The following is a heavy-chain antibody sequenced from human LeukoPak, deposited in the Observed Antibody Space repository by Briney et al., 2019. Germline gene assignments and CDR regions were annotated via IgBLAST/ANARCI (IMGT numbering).Heavy chain of an antibody. V-gene: IGHV3-53*01. CDR2: ITSGGNT. D-gene: IGHD6-19*01. CDR3: ARVDIALTGFDY. CDR1: GFTVSSNY. J-gene: IGHJ4*02. Sequence: GGSLRLSCAASGFTVSSNYMSWVRQAPGKGLEWVSVITSGGNTYYADSVKGRFTISRDNSKNTLYLQMNSLRVEDTADYYCARVDIALTGFDYWGQGTLVTVSS.